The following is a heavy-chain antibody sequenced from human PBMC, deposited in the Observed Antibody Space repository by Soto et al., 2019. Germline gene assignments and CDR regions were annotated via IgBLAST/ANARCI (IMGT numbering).Heavy chain of an antibody. Sequence: RGSRRDCRGAPGVPFFRSALSGVLHAPGKGLEWVSAITGSGGRTYYADSVQGRFTISRENSKNTLYLQMNSLRAEDTAVYYCVLFVAMIVVVIYFVDWGQGILVSVSS. CDR1: GVPFFRSA. V-gene: IGHV3-23*01. CDR2: ITGSGGRT. J-gene: IGHJ4*02. D-gene: IGHD3-22*01. CDR3: VLFVAMIVVVIYFVD.